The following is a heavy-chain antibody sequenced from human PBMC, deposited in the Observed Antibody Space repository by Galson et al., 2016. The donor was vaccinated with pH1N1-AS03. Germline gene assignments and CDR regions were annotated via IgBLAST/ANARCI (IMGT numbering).Heavy chain of an antibody. J-gene: IGHJ4*02. V-gene: IGHV3-33*01. CDR1: GFTFSTYG. Sequence: SLRLSCAASGFTFSTYGMHWVRQAPGKGLEWVAVIRYDGSNIYYADSVKGRFTISRDNSKSTLYLQMNSLRAEDTAVYYCARVRGVVGATPLDYGGQGTLVTVSS. CDR2: IRYDGSNI. CDR3: ARVRGVVGATPLDY. D-gene: IGHD1-26*01.